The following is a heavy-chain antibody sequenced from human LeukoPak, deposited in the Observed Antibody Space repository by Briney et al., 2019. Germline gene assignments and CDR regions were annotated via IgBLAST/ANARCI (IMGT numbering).Heavy chain of an antibody. Sequence: GGSLRLSCAVSGFTFSSYAMSWVRQAPGKGLEWVSAISGSGGSTYYADSVKGRSTISRDNSKNTLYLQMNSLRAEDTAVYYCAELGITMIGGVWGKGTTVTISS. CDR2: ISGSGGST. D-gene: IGHD3-10*02. V-gene: IGHV3-23*01. CDR1: GFTFSSYA. J-gene: IGHJ6*04. CDR3: AELGITMIGGV.